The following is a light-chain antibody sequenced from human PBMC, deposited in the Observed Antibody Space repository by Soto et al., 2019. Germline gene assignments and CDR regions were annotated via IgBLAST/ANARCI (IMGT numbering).Light chain of an antibody. Sequence: QDPLSHPASVSGSPGQAITISCTGTSSDVGTRNFVSWYQQHPGKAPKLMIYQVTNRPSGVSNRFSGSKSGNTASLTISGLQAEAAADYYCSSYTDSTNYVFGTGTKVTVL. CDR2: QVT. CDR3: SSYTDSTNYV. CDR1: SSDVGTRNF. J-gene: IGLJ1*01. V-gene: IGLV2-14*01.